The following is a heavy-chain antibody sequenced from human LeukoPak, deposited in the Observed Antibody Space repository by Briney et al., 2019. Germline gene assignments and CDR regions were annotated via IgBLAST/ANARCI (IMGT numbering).Heavy chain of an antibody. CDR2: ISGSGGST. CDR1: GFTFSSYA. V-gene: IGHV3-23*01. D-gene: IGHD6-6*01. CDR3: AKGQLVRGEFDY. J-gene: IGHJ4*02. Sequence: GGSLRLSCAASGFTFSSYAMSWVRQAPGKGLEWVSAISGSGGSTYYADSVKGRFTISKDNSKNTLYLQMNSLRAEDTAVYYCAKGQLVRGEFDYWGQGTLVTVSS.